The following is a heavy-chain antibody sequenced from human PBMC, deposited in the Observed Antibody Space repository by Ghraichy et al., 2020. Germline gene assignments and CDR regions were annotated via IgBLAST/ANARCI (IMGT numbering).Heavy chain of an antibody. Sequence: SETLSPTCAVSGGSISSSHWWSWVHQPPGKGLEWIGEIYQSGSTNYNPSLKSRVTISVDKSKNQFSLQLTSVTAADTAVYYCARHTSGWYYFEYWGQGTLVTVSS. CDR3: ARHTSGWYYFEY. CDR2: IYQSGST. V-gene: IGHV4-4*02. CDR1: GGSISSSHW. D-gene: IGHD6-19*01. J-gene: IGHJ4*02.